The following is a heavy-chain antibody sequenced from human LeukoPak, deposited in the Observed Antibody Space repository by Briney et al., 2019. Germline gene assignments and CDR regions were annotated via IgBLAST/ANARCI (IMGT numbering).Heavy chain of an antibody. Sequence: PGGSLRLSCAASGFTFSNAWMTWVRQAPGKGLEWVGRIKSKRDGGTIDYAAPVKGRFTISRDDSKDTLYLQMNILKIEDAAVYYCTTVGSAWNFDYWGQGTLATVSS. V-gene: IGHV3-15*01. D-gene: IGHD6-25*01. CDR1: GFTFSNAW. CDR3: TTVGSAWNFDY. J-gene: IGHJ4*02. CDR2: IKSKRDGGTI.